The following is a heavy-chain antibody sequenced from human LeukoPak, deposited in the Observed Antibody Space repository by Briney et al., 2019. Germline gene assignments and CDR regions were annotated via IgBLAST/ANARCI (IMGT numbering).Heavy chain of an antibody. CDR1: GFTFSNAW. J-gene: IGHJ4*02. CDR2: IKSKTDGGTT. D-gene: IGHD3-9*01. V-gene: IGHV3-15*01. Sequence: PGGSLILSCVASGFTFSNAWMSWVRQAPGKGLEWVGRIKSKTDGGTTDYAAPVKGRFTISRDDSKNTLYLQMNSLKIEDTAVYYCTTDLKVDYDILTGYYLNDYWGQGTLVTVSS. CDR3: TTDLKVDYDILTGYYLNDY.